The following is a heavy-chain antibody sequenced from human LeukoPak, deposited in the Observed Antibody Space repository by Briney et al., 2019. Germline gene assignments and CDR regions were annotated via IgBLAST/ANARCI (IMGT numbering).Heavy chain of an antibody. D-gene: IGHD2-15*01. Sequence: LSLTCAISGDSVSSNSAAWNWIRQSPSRGLEWLGRTYYRSKWYNDYAVSVKSRITINPDTSKNQFSLQLNSVTPEDTAVYYCARDGVYCSGGSCYSGIHNWFDPWGQGTLVTVSS. CDR2: TYYRSKWYN. V-gene: IGHV6-1*01. J-gene: IGHJ5*02. CDR1: GDSVSSNSAA. CDR3: ARDGVYCSGGSCYSGIHNWFDP.